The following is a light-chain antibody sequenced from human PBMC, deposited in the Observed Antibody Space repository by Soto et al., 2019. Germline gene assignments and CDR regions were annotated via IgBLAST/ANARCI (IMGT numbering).Light chain of an antibody. J-gene: IGKJ2*01. CDR2: DAA. Sequence: EIVLTPSPGTLSLSPGERATLSCRASQSVSSGYLAWYQQKPGQAPRLLIHDAANRAIGIPDRFSGSGSGTDFPLTISRLEPEDFAVYYCQQYGRSPYTFGQGTKLEIK. V-gene: IGKV3-20*01. CDR3: QQYGRSPYT. CDR1: QSVSSGY.